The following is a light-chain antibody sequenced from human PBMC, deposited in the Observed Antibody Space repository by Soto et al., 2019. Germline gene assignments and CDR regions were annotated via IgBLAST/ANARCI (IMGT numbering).Light chain of an antibody. V-gene: IGKV1-39*01. Sequence: DIQMTQSPSSLSASLGDRITITCRASQSIRSYLNWYQQKPGKAPKLLIYDASSLQSGVPSRFSGSGSGTHFTLTISSLQPEDFATYYCQQSYSSPPITFGQGTRLDIK. J-gene: IGKJ5*01. CDR3: QQSYSSPPIT. CDR2: DAS. CDR1: QSIRSY.